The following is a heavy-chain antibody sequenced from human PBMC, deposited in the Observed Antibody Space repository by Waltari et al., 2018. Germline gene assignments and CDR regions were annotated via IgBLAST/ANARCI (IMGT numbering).Heavy chain of an antibody. J-gene: IGHJ4*02. CDR1: GFTFSSYA. D-gene: IGHD6-13*01. CDR2: ISGSGGST. V-gene: IGHV3-23*01. CDR3: SKERQQLVLYYFDF. Sequence: EVQLLASGGGLVQPGGSLSLSCAASGFTFSSYAMSWLRQAPGKGLEWVSAISGSGGSTYYSDSVKGRCTISRDNDKNTLYLQMNSLRAEDTAVYDCSKERQQLVLYYFDFWGQGTLVTVSS.